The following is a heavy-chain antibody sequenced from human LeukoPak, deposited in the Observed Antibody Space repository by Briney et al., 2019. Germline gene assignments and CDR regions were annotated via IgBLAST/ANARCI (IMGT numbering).Heavy chain of an antibody. CDR2: INPNSGGT. CDR3: ARGSYYDSSGYYPQYYFDY. D-gene: IGHD3-22*01. V-gene: IGHV1-2*02. CDR1: GYTFTGYY. Sequence: ASVKVSCKASGYTFTGYYMHWVRQAPGQGLEWMGWINPNSGGTNYAQKFQGRVTMTRDTSTSTVYMELSSLRSEDTAVYYCARGSYYDSSGYYPQYYFDYWGQGTLVTVSS. J-gene: IGHJ4*02.